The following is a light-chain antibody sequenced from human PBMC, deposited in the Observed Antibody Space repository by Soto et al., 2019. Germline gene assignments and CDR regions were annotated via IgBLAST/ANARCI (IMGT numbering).Light chain of an antibody. Sequence: DIQLTQSPSFLSASVGDRVTITCRASRDTRNSLAWYQQKPGKAPTLLIYTISTLQSGVPPRFSGSGSGTEFTLTISSLQPEDFATYYCQQHNSWPFTFGGGTTVEIK. CDR1: RDTRNS. CDR2: TIS. J-gene: IGKJ4*01. V-gene: IGKV1-9*01. CDR3: QQHNSWPFT.